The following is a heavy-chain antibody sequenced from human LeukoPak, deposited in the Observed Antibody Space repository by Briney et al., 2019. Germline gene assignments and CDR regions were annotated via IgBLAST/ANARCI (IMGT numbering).Heavy chain of an antibody. Sequence: GGSLRLSCTASGFTFSGYSMNWIRQAPGKGLEWVSVIYKDGKIYYIDSVKGRFTISRDTSKNTLYLQMNSLRAEDTAVYYCARDYRSTFDYWGQGTLVTVSS. CDR2: IYKDGKI. V-gene: IGHV3-53*01. CDR3: ARDYRSTFDY. CDR1: GFTFSGYS. D-gene: IGHD1-26*01. J-gene: IGHJ4*02.